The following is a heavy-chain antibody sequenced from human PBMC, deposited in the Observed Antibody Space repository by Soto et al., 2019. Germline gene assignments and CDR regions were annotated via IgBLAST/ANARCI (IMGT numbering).Heavy chain of an antibody. J-gene: IGHJ6*02. CDR2: IYPGDSDT. V-gene: IGHV5-51*01. Sequence: GESLKISCEGSGYRFTTYWIGWVRQMPGKGLEWMGIIYPGDSDTRYSPSFQGQVTISADKSISTAYLQWSSLKASDTAIYYCARRYDSSHGLDVSAQGTKVTVSS. CDR3: ARRYDSSHGLDV. D-gene: IGHD3-22*01. CDR1: GYRFTTYW.